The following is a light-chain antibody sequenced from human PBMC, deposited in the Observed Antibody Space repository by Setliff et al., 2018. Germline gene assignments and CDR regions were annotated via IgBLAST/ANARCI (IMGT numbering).Light chain of an antibody. CDR2: DVS. CDR3: SSYTTSSTGV. J-gene: IGLJ1*01. V-gene: IGLV2-14*01. Sequence: QSVLAQPASVSGSPGQSITISCTGASGDIGDSNYVSWYQQHPGKAPKLIIYDVSDRPSGVSHRFSGSKSGNTASLTISGLLAEDEADYYCSSYTTSSTGVFGTGTKVTVL. CDR1: SGDIGDSNY.